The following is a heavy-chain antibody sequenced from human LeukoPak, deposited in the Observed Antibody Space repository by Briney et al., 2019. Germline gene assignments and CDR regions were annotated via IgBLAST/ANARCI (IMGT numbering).Heavy chain of an antibody. CDR1: GFSFSSYE. CDR2: ISDDGSNK. Sequence: GGSLRLSCAASGFSFSSYEMNWVRQAPGKGLEWVAVISDDGSNKYYAESVKGQFTISRDNSKNTLYLQMNSLRAEDTAVYYCARAFSTTAFDYWGQGTLVTVSS. J-gene: IGHJ4*02. CDR3: ARAFSTTAFDY. D-gene: IGHD4-17*01. V-gene: IGHV3-30*03.